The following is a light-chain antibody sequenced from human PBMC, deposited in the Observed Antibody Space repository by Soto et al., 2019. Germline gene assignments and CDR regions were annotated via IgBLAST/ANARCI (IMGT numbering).Light chain of an antibody. V-gene: IGLV1-44*01. CDR1: SSNIGKNT. Sequence: QSVVTQPPSASGTPGQRVTISCSGSSSNIGKNTVNWYQQLPGTAPKLLIYSDNQRPSGVPDRFSGSKSGTSASLAISGLRSEDEAVYHCAAWDDSLDGQGVFGGGTQLTVL. J-gene: IGLJ3*02. CDR2: SDN. CDR3: AAWDDSLDGQGV.